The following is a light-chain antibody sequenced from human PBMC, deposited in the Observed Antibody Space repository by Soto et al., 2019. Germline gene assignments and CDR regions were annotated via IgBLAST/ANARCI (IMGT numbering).Light chain of an antibody. J-gene: IGLJ1*01. CDR2: DVS. CDR3: SSYTTSSIYV. Sequence: QSALTQPASVSGSPGQSITISCTGTRSDVGAYNYVSWYQQHPGKAPKLMIYDVSNRPSGVSSRFSGSKSGNTASLTFSGLQAEDEADYYCSSYTTSSIYVFGTGTKLTVL. CDR1: RSDVGAYNY. V-gene: IGLV2-14*01.